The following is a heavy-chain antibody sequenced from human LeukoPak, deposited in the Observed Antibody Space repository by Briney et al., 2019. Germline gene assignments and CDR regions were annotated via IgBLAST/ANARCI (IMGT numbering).Heavy chain of an antibody. D-gene: IGHD1-26*01. V-gene: IGHV1-3*01. CDR3: ARHYSGNSGWFDP. J-gene: IGHJ5*02. CDR2: INAGYGNT. Sequence: GASVKVSCKASGYTLTSYAIHWVRQAPGQRLEWMGWINAGYGNTKYSQTFQGRVTITRDTSANTAYMDLSSLRSEDTAVYYCARHYSGNSGWFDPWGQGTLVTVSS. CDR1: GYTLTSYA.